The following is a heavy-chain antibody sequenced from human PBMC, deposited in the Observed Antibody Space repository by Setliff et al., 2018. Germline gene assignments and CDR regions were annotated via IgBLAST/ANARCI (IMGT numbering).Heavy chain of an antibody. CDR2: IYDSGSS. CDR1: GGSVSNSGFF. CDR3: GRGFSRIEGWGNWFDP. Sequence: TLSLTCTVSGGSVSNSGFFWGWLRQAPGKGLEWIGNIYDSGSSNYNASLKSRLFITRDTSKNQISLKLTSVTAADTAVYYCGRGFSRIEGWGNWFDPWGQGILVTVSS. J-gene: IGHJ5*02. V-gene: IGHV4-39*01. D-gene: IGHD2-15*01.